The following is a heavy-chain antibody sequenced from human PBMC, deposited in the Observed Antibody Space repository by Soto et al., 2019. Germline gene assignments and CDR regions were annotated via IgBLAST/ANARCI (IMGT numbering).Heavy chain of an antibody. CDR1: GGSISSGGYY. V-gene: IGHV4-31*03. J-gene: IGHJ6*02. CDR2: IYYSGST. Sequence: PSETLSLTCTVSGGSISSGGYYWSWIRQHPGKGLEWLGYIYYSGSTYYNPSLKSRVTISVDTSKNQFSLKLSSVTAADTAVYYCARDSPLSVSGYYYAMDVWGQGTTVTVSS. CDR3: ARDSPLSVSGYYYAMDV.